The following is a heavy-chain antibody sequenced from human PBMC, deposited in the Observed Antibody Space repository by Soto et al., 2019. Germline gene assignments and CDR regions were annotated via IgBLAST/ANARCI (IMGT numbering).Heavy chain of an antibody. CDR3: GKHEGYCSSTTCSSVDY. D-gene: IGHD2-2*01. CDR1: GFTFSRVS. J-gene: IGHJ4*02. CDR2: ISSGSSDT. Sequence: AGSLRLSCEASGFTFSRVSMNWVRQVPGKGLEWVASISSGSSDTWYADSVKGRFIISRDNAQNSLFLQMNTLRPEDTAMYYCGKHEGYCSSTTCSSVDYWGQGTLVTVSS. V-gene: IGHV3-21*01.